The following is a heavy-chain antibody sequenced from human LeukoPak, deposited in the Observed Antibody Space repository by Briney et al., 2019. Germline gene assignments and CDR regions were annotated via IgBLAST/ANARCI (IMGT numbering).Heavy chain of an antibody. Sequence: PGGSLRLSCAASGFTFSSYSMNWVRQAPGKGLEWVSYISSSSSTIYYADSVKGRFTISRDNAKNSLYLQMNSLRAEDTAVYYCAKERVAFGAAAGLDAFDIWGQGTMVTVSS. CDR2: ISSSSSTI. J-gene: IGHJ3*02. V-gene: IGHV3-48*01. CDR1: GFTFSSYS. CDR3: AKERVAFGAAAGLDAFDI. D-gene: IGHD6-13*01.